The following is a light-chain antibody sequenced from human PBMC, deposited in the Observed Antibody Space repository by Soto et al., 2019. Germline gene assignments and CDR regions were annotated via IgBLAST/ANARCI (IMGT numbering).Light chain of an antibody. CDR3: QHYNSHSEA. V-gene: IGKV1-5*03. CDR1: QTISSW. CDR2: KAS. J-gene: IGKJ1*01. Sequence: DIQMTQSPSTLSGSVGDRVTITCRARQTISSWLAWYQQKPGKAPKLLIYKASTLKSGVPSRFSGSGSGTEFTLTISSLQPDDFATYYCQHYNSHSEAFGQGTKV.